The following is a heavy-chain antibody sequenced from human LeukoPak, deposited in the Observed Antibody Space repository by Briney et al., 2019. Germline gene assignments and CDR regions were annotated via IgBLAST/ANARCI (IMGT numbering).Heavy chain of an antibody. J-gene: IGHJ4*02. CDR3: ARGGTTVTTWIDYFDY. V-gene: IGHV4-59*01. Sequence: SETLSLTCTVSGGSISSYYWSWIRQPPGKGLEWIGYIYYSGSTNYNPSLKSRVTISVDTSKNQFSLKLSPVTAADTAVYYCARGGTTVTTWIDYFDYWGQGTLVTVSS. D-gene: IGHD4-17*01. CDR1: GGSISSYY. CDR2: IYYSGST.